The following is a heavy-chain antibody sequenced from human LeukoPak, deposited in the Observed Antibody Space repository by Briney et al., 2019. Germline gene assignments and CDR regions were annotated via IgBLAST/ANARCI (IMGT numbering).Heavy chain of an antibody. V-gene: IGHV4-34*01. Sequence: PSETLSLTCAVYGGSFSDYYWSWIRQPPGKGLEWIGEINHGGVSNYNPSLESRVTISVDTSKNLFSLKLSSVTAADTAVYYCARGPMITFGRVIGNFDYWGQGTLVTVSS. CDR2: INHGGVS. CDR3: ARGPMITFGRVIGNFDY. D-gene: IGHD3-16*02. J-gene: IGHJ4*02. CDR1: GGSFSDYY.